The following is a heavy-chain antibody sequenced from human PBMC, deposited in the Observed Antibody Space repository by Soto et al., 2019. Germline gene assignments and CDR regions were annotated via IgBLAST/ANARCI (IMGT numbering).Heavy chain of an antibody. J-gene: IGHJ6*02. D-gene: IGHD3-3*01. CDR1: GGSVSSGRYY. CDR3: AREATLRFRGMDV. CDR2: IYYSGST. Sequence: SETLSLTCTVSGGSVSSGRYYWSWIRQPPGKGLEWIGYIYYSGSTNYNPSLKSRVTISVDTSKNQFSLKLSSVTAADTAVYYCAREATLRFRGMDVWGQGTTVTVSS. V-gene: IGHV4-61*01.